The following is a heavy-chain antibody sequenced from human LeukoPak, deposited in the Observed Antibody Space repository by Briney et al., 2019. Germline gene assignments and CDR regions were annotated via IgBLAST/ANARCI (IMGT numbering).Heavy chain of an antibody. V-gene: IGHV4-59*08. CDR2: IYYSGST. D-gene: IGHD6-19*01. J-gene: IGHJ5*02. CDR1: GGSISSYY. CDR3: ARHPSPYSSGWYPIEAGNWLDP. Sequence: SETLSLTCTVSGGSISSYYWSWIRQPPGKGLEWIGYIYYSGSTNYNPSLKSRVTISVDTSKNQFSLKLSSVTAADTAVYYCARHPSPYSSGWYPIEAGNWLDPWGQGTLVTVSS.